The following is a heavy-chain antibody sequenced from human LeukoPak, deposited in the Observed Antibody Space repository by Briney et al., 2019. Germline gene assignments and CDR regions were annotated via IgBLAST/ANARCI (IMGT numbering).Heavy chain of an antibody. Sequence: ASVKVSCKASGYTFTSYGISWVRQAPGQGLEWMGWISAYNGNTNYAQKLQGRGTMTTDTSTSTDYMELRSLRSDDTAVYYCTTTIDDAFDIWGQGTMVTVSP. CDR2: ISAYNGNT. CDR1: GYTFTSYG. V-gene: IGHV1-18*01. D-gene: IGHD5-24*01. CDR3: TTTIDDAFDI. J-gene: IGHJ3*02.